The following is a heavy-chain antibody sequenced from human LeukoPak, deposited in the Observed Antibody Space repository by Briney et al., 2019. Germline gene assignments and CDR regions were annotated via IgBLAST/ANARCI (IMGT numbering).Heavy chain of an antibody. CDR3: ARSKDSSGWLPPKY. CDR2: IIPIFGTA. V-gene: IGHV1-69*13. Sequence: GASVKVSRKASGGTFSSYAISWVRQAPGQGLEWMGGIIPIFGTANYAQKFQGRVTITADESTSTAYMELSSLRSGDTAVYYCARSKDSSGWLPPKYWGQGTLVTVSS. J-gene: IGHJ4*02. D-gene: IGHD6-19*01. CDR1: GGTFSSYA.